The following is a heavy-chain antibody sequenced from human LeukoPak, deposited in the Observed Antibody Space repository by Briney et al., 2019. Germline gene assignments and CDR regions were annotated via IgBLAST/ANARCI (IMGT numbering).Heavy chain of an antibody. CDR2: INHSGST. Sequence: SETLSLTCAVYGGSFSGYYWSWIRQPPGKGLEWIGEINHSGSTNYNPSLKSRVTISVDTSKNQFSLKLSSVTAADTAAYYCASTYGDYPLGDWGQGTLVTVSS. CDR3: ASTYGDYPLGD. J-gene: IGHJ4*02. D-gene: IGHD4-17*01. V-gene: IGHV4-34*01. CDR1: GGSFSGYY.